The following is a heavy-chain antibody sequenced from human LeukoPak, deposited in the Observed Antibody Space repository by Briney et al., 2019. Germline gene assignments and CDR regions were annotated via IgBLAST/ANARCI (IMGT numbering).Heavy chain of an antibody. V-gene: IGHV1-2*02. J-gene: IGHJ3*02. Sequence: GASVKVSCKASGYTFTGYYMHWVRQAPGQGLEWMGWINPNSGGTNYAQKFQGRVTMTRDTSISTAYMELSRLRSDDTAVYYCARVKKRYSSSWRNDAFDIWGQGTMVTVSS. CDR3: ARVKKRYSSSWRNDAFDI. D-gene: IGHD6-13*01. CDR2: INPNSGGT. CDR1: GYTFTGYY.